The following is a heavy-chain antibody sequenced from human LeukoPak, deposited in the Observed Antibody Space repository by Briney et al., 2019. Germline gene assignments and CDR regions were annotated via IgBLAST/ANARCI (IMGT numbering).Heavy chain of an antibody. Sequence: SETLSLTCSVSGGAVSSFYWSWIRQSPGKGLEWIGYFYYSGSTKYNPSLKSRVTMSVDTSKNQLSLKLRSVTAADTAMYYCARHRFASAVILDYWGQGDLVTDSS. CDR3: ARHRFASAVILDY. J-gene: IGHJ4*02. D-gene: IGHD2-21*02. CDR1: GGAVSSFY. CDR2: FYYSGST. V-gene: IGHV4-59*08.